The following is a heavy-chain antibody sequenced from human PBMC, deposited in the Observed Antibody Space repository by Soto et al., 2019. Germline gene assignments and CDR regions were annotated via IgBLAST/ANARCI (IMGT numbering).Heavy chain of an antibody. CDR2: ISYDGSNK. CDR3: ARDPIYSYGLVFDY. Sequence: PGGSLRLSCAASGFTFSSYAMHWVLQAPGKGLEWVAVISYDGSNKYYADSVKGRFTISRDNSKNTLYLQMNSLRAEDTAVYYCARDPIYSYGLVFDYWGQGTLVTVSS. D-gene: IGHD5-18*01. CDR1: GFTFSSYA. V-gene: IGHV3-30-3*01. J-gene: IGHJ4*02.